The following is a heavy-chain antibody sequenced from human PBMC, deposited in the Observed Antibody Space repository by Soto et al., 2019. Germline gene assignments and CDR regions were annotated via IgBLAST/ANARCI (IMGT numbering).Heavy chain of an antibody. Sequence: GGSLRLSCAASGFTFSSYAMHWVRQAPGKGLEWVAVISYDGSNKYYADSVKGRFTISRDNSKNTLYLQMNSLRAENTAVYYCARDRAYCGGDCYSATLMDVWGQGTTVTVSS. CDR3: ARDRAYCGGDCYSATLMDV. J-gene: IGHJ6*02. CDR2: ISYDGSNK. D-gene: IGHD2-21*02. CDR1: GFTFSSYA. V-gene: IGHV3-30-3*01.